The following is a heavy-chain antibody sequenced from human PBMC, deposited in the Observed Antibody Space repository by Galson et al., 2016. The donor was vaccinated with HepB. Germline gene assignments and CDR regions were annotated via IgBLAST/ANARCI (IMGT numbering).Heavy chain of an antibody. V-gene: IGHV4-31*03. CDR2: IYHLGNT. Sequence: TLSLTCTVSGGSISSGGYYWSWIRQHPGKGLEWIGYIYHLGNTYFSPSLKSRVTMSMDASKNQFSLKLSSVTAADTAVYYCARRGRKGLWGYYFDYWGQGTLVPVSS. J-gene: IGHJ4*02. D-gene: IGHD5-18*01. CDR3: ARRGRKGLWGYYFDY. CDR1: GGSISSGGYY.